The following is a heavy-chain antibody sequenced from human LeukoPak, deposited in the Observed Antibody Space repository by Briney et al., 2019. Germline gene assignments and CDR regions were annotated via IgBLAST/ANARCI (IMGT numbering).Heavy chain of an antibody. J-gene: IGHJ4*02. D-gene: IGHD3-22*01. Sequence: SETLSLTCTVSGGSISIYYWSWIRQPPGKGLEWIGYIYYSGSTNYNPSLKSRVTISVDTSKNQFSLKLSSVTAADTAVYYCARRKTGYYYDNLDYWGQGTLVTVSS. CDR1: GGSISIYY. V-gene: IGHV4-59*12. CDR3: ARRKTGYYYDNLDY. CDR2: IYYSGST.